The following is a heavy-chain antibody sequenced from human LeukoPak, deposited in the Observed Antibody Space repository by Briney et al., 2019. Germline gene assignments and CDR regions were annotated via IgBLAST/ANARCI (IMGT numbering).Heavy chain of an antibody. CDR2: ISYDGSNK. CDR3: ARGLSPEQQLVPVDY. CDR1: GFNLSSYA. V-gene: IGHV3-30*04. J-gene: IGHJ4*02. D-gene: IGHD6-13*01. Sequence: GGSLRLSCAASGFNLSSYAMHGVCQAPGKGREWVAVISYDGSNKYYSDSVKGRFTISRDNSKNTLYLRMNSLRAEDTAVYYCARGLSPEQQLVPVDYWGQGTLVTVSS.